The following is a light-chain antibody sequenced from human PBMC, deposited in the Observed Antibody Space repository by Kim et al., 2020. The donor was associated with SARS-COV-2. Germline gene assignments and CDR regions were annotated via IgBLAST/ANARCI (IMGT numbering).Light chain of an antibody. Sequence: DIQMTQSPSSLSASVGDRVTITCRASQSIRTYVNWYQQRPGKAPKLVIYSASRLQIGVPSRFSGSGSGTDFTLTISSLQAEDVATYYCQQSYVTSWTFGQGTKLEI. CDR1: QSIRTY. CDR2: SAS. J-gene: IGKJ1*01. CDR3: QQSYVTSWT. V-gene: IGKV1-39*01.